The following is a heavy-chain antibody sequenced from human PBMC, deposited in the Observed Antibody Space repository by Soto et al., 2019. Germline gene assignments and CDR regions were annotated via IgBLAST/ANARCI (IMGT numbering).Heavy chain of an antibody. J-gene: IGHJ5*02. Sequence: PSETLSLTCTVSGGSISSSYWSWIRQPPGKGLEWLAYIYDDGSANYNPSLKSRATISLAMSKNQFSLKLTSVTAADTAVYYCARDKYCSGGSCRKNWFDPWGQGTLVTVSS. CDR3: ARDKYCSGGSCRKNWFDP. D-gene: IGHD2-15*01. CDR1: GGSISSSY. CDR2: IYDDGSA. V-gene: IGHV4-59*01.